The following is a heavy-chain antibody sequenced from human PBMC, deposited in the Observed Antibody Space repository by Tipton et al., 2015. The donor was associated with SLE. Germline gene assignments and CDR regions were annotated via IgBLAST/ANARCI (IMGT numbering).Heavy chain of an antibody. Sequence: LRLSCTVSGGYVGTSGFYWGWFRQPPGKGLEWIGSIYYRGNTYYRLSLKSRVTISLDRSRNEVSLELISATAADTALYSCTRVPRYNWNYIADWGQGTLVSVSS. V-gene: IGHV4-39*07. CDR3: TRVPRYNWNYIAD. D-gene: IGHD1-7*01. CDR1: GGYVGTSGFY. J-gene: IGHJ4*02. CDR2: IYYRGNT.